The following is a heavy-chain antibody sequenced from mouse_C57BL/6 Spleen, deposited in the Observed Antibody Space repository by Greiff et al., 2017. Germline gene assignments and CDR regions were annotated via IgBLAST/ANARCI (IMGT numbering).Heavy chain of an antibody. D-gene: IGHD4-1*01. CDR1: GYTFTSYW. CDR2: IDPSDSYT. CDR3: AWGTGTGWYFDV. J-gene: IGHJ1*03. V-gene: IGHV1-69*01. Sequence: QVQLQQPGAELVMPGASVKLSCKASGYTFTSYWMHWVKQRPGQGLEWIGEIDPSDSYTTYNQKFKGKSTLTVDKSSSTAYMQLSSLTSEDSAVYYCAWGTGTGWYFDVWGTGTTVTVSS.